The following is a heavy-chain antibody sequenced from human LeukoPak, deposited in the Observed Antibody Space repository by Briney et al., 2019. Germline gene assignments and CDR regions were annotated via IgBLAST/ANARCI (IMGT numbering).Heavy chain of an antibody. V-gene: IGHV4-39*01. CDR1: GGSISSSSYY. D-gene: IGHD6-19*01. CDR3: ARHGRGWYTFDAFDI. CDR2: IYYSGST. Sequence: PSETLSLTCTVSGGSISSSSYYWGWIRQPPGKGLEWIGSIYYSGSTYHNPSLKSRVTISVDTSKNHFSLKLSSVTAADTAVYYCARHGRGWYTFDAFDIWGQGTMVTVSS. J-gene: IGHJ3*02.